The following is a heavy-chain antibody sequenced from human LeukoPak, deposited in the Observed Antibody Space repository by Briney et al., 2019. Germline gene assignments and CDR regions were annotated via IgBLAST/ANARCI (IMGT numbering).Heavy chain of an antibody. CDR3: ARSVGGSYDSFYFDY. D-gene: IGHD1-26*01. V-gene: IGHV3-64*01. Sequence: GGSLRLSCAASGFTFSSYAMHWVRQAPGKGLEYVSAISSNGGSTYYANSVKGRFTISRDNSKNTLYLQMGSLRAEDMAVYYCARSVGGSYDSFYFDYWGQGTLVTVSS. CDR1: GFTFSSYA. CDR2: ISSNGGST. J-gene: IGHJ4*02.